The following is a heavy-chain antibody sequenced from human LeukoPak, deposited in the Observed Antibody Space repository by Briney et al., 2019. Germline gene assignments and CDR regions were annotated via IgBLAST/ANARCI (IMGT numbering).Heavy chain of an antibody. CDR2: VYYSGST. CDR3: ARYCRGGVCKSKAFDY. Sequence: SETLSLTCTVSGDSISNYYWSWIRQPPAKGLESIGYVYYSGSTTYNPSLNSRVTMSVDTSKNQFSLRLSSVTAADAAVYYCARYCRGGVCKSKAFDYWGQGTLVSVSS. V-gene: IGHV4-59*01. J-gene: IGHJ4*02. CDR1: GDSISNYY. D-gene: IGHD2-8*02.